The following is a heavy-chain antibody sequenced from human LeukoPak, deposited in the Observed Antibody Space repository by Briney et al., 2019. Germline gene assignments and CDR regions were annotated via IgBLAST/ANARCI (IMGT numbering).Heavy chain of an antibody. Sequence: GGSLRLSCAVSGFAFSSYWMSWVRQAPGKGLEWVANIKQDGSDKYYVDSVKGRFTISRDNGKNSLSLQMNSLRAEDTAVYYCARGYYDSGGHGHYYFDYWGQGTLVTVSS. CDR3: ARGYYDSGGHGHYYFDY. J-gene: IGHJ4*02. CDR2: IKQDGSDK. D-gene: IGHD3-22*01. V-gene: IGHV3-7*01. CDR1: GFAFSSYW.